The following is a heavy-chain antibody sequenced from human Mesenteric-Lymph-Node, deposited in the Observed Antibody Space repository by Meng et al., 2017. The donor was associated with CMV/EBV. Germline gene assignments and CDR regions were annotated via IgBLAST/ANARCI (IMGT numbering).Heavy chain of an antibody. CDR1: GFTFSHYW. Sequence: GGSLRLSCVASGFTFSHYWMTWVRQAPGKGLEWMANIKEDGSDTVYVDSVKGRFTISRDNAKNSVYLQMNSLRAEDTAVYYCAKEGAYGSGKHGMDVWGQGTTVTVSS. D-gene: IGHD3-10*01. CDR2: IKEDGSDT. CDR3: AKEGAYGSGKHGMDV. V-gene: IGHV3-7*01. J-gene: IGHJ6*02.